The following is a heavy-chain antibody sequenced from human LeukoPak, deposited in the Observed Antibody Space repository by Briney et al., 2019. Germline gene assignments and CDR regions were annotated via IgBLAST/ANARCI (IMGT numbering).Heavy chain of an antibody. CDR1: GYSFAAYW. J-gene: IGHJ3*02. Sequence: HGESLMISCKASGYSFAAYWIGWVRQMPGQGLEWVGIIYPGDSDTRYSPSFHGQVTMSADRSISTAYLQWNSLKASDTAMYFCARPANWGSPNDFDIWGQGTMVTVSS. D-gene: IGHD7-27*01. CDR2: IYPGDSDT. V-gene: IGHV5-51*01. CDR3: ARPANWGSPNDFDI.